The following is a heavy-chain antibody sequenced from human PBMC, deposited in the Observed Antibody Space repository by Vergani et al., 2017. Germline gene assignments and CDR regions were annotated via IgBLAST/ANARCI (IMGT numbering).Heavy chain of an antibody. D-gene: IGHD3-3*01. CDR2: IVPIFGTA. CDR1: GGPFSSYA. V-gene: IGHV1-69*14. Sequence: QVQLVQSGAEVKKPGSSVTVSCKASGGPFSSYAISWVRQAPGQGLEWMGRIVPIFGTANYAQKFQGRGTITADKSTRTAYMELGSLRSEDAAVYYCAWSGYPYAFDIWGQGTMVTVSS. J-gene: IGHJ3*02. CDR3: AWSGYPYAFDI.